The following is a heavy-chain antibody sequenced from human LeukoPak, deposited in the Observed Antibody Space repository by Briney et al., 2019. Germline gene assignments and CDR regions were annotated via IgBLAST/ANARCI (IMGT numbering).Heavy chain of an antibody. V-gene: IGHV3-15*01. D-gene: IGHD3-22*01. CDR1: GFTFSNAW. CDR2: IKSKTDGGTT. Sequence: GGSLRLSCAASGFTFSNAWMSWVRQAPGKGLEWVGRIKSKTDGGTTDYAAPVKGRFTISRDDSKNTLYLQMNSLKTEDTAVYYCTTEVNWYYYDSSGFRRVYFDYWGQGTLVTVSS. CDR3: TTEVNWYYYDSSGFRRVYFDY. J-gene: IGHJ4*02.